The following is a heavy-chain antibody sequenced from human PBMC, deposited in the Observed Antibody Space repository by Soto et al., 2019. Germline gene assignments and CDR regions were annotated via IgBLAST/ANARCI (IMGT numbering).Heavy chain of an antibody. CDR3: ARMVLGASNYYYMDV. Sequence: GGSLRLSCAASGFTFSSYSMHWVRQAPGKGLEWVAVIWYDGSNKYYADSVKGRFTISRDNSKNTLYLQMNSLRAEDTAVYYCARMVLGASNYYYMDVWGKGTTVTVSS. CDR1: GFTFSSYS. CDR2: IWYDGSNK. D-gene: IGHD2-15*01. V-gene: IGHV3-33*01. J-gene: IGHJ6*03.